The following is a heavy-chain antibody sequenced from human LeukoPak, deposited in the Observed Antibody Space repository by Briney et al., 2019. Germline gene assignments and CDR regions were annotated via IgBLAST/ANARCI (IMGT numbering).Heavy chain of an antibody. J-gene: IGHJ5*02. Sequence: SVKVSCKASGGTFSSYAISWVRQAPGQGLEWMGRIIPILGIANYAQKFQGRVTITADKSTSTAYMELSSLRSEDTAVYYCARVLTMVRGVITNWFDPWGQGTLVTVSS. D-gene: IGHD3-10*01. V-gene: IGHV1-69*04. CDR1: GGTFSSYA. CDR3: ARVLTMVRGVITNWFDP. CDR2: IIPILGIA.